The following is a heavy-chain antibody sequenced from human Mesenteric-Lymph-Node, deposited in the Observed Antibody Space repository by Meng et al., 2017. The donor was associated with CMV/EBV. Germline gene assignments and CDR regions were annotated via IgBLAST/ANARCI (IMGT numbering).Heavy chain of an antibody. Sequence: YTLTHYYIHWVRQAPGQGLVWIGVINPTNSGTTYAQKFQGRVTMTSDTSTSTVYTELNSLRSDDTAVYYCARGDSISGVVMWYSDLWGRGTLVTVSS. D-gene: IGHD3-3*01. V-gene: IGHV1-46*01. CDR1: YTLTHYY. J-gene: IGHJ2*01. CDR3: ARGDSISGVVMWYSDL. CDR2: INPTNSGT.